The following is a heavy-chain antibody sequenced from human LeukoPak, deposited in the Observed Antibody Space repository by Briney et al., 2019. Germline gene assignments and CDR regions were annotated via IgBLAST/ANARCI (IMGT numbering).Heavy chain of an antibody. CDR3: ARDGPASQSDC. CDR2: IKQDGSEK. CDR1: GFTFSSYW. D-gene: IGHD6-25*01. Sequence: GGSLRLSCAASGFTFSSYWMSWVRQAPGKGLEWVANIKQDGSEKYYVDSVKGRFTISRDNAKNSLYLQMNSLRAEDTAVHYCARDGPASQSDCWGQGTLVTVSS. J-gene: IGHJ4*02. V-gene: IGHV3-7*01.